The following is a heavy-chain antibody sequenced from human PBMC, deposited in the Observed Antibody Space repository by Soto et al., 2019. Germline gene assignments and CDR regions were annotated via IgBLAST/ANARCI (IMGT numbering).Heavy chain of an antibody. CDR1: GYTFTSYY. D-gene: IGHD6-13*01. J-gene: IGHJ6*02. V-gene: IGHV1-46*01. Sequence: ASVKVSCKASGYTFTSYYMHWVRHAPGQGLEWMGIINPSGGSTSYAQKFQGRVTMTRDTSTSTVYMELSSLRSEDTAVYYCARDLYSSSWGYYYYYYGMDVWGQGTTVTVS. CDR3: ARDLYSSSWGYYYYYYGMDV. CDR2: INPSGGST.